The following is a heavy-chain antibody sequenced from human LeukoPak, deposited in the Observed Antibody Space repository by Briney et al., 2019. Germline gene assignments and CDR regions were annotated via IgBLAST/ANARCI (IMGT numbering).Heavy chain of an antibody. CDR1: GVTFSSYA. V-gene: IGHV1-69*04. CDR2: IIPILGIA. CDR3: ARDPPPLGLLWSYFDY. Sequence: VASVKVSCKASGVTFSSYAISWVRQAPGQGLEWMGRIIPILGIANYAQKFQGRVTITADKSTSTAYMELSSLRSEDTAVYYCARDPPPLGLLWSYFDYWGQGTLVTVSS. J-gene: IGHJ4*02. D-gene: IGHD2-2*01.